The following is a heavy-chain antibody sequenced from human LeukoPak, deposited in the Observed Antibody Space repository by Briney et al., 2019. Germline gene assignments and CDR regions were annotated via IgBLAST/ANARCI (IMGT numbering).Heavy chain of an antibody. J-gene: IGHJ4*02. CDR3: AKEGSITMVPGSFYYFDY. Sequence: SGGSLRLSCAASGFTFSSYAMSWVRQAPGKGLEWVSAISGSGGSTYYADSVKGRFTISRDNSKNTLYLQMNSLRAEDTAVYYCAKEGSITMVPGSFYYFDYWGQGTLVTVSS. CDR2: ISGSGGST. V-gene: IGHV3-23*01. CDR1: GFTFSSYA. D-gene: IGHD3-10*01.